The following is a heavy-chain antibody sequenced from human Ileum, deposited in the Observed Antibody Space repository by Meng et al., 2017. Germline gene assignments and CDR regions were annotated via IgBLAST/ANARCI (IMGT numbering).Heavy chain of an antibody. CDR2: IFQSGRT. V-gene: IGHV4-4*02. D-gene: IGHD2-21*01. CDR3: VRNEGYSLGD. J-gene: IGHJ4*02. Sequence: QVQLQGSGPRLVKPSGTLSLTCAVSGTWWSWVRQPPGKGLEWIGEIFQSGRTNYNPSLKSRVTISLDKSKNQFSLNLNSVTAADTAVYYCVRNEGYSLGDWGQGTLVTVSS. CDR1: GTW.